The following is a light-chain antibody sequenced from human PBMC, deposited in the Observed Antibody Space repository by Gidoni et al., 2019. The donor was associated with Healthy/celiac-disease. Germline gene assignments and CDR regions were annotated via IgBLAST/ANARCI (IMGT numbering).Light chain of an antibody. CDR3: QQYNSYWT. CDR2: KAS. V-gene: IGKV1-5*03. J-gene: IGKJ1*01. Sequence: DIQMTQSPSTLSASVGDRVTITCRASQSISSWLAWYQQKPGKAPKLLIYKASSLESGVPSRFSGSGSGKEFTLTISNLQPDDVANYYCQQYNSYWTFGQGTKVEIK. CDR1: QSISSW.